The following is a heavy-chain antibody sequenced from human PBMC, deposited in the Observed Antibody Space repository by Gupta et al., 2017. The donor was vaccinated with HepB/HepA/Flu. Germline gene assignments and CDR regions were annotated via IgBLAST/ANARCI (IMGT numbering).Heavy chain of an antibody. V-gene: IGHV4-34*01. J-gene: IGHJ4*02. D-gene: IGHD2-15*01. CDR3: ARGRSVFYCSGGSCYRDYFDY. CDR1: GGSSTGSY. Sequence: QAQSPQRRAGPLRPSATLSLTCAVYGGSSTGSYWCWIRQPPGKGLEWIGEIHHSGSTNYNPSLKSRVTIAVDTSKNQFSLKLSSVTAADTAVYYCARGRSVFYCSGGSCYRDYFDYWGQGTLVTVSS. CDR2: IHHSGST.